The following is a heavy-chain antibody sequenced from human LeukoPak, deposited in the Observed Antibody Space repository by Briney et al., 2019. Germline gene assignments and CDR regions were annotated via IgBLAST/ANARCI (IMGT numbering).Heavy chain of an antibody. V-gene: IGHV3-30-3*01. CDR1: GFTFSTYI. CDR2: ISYDGSNK. J-gene: IGHJ6*03. D-gene: IGHD7-27*01. CDR3: ARDHRLPGVPNYYYYYMDV. Sequence: GGSLRLSCAASGFTFSTYIMHWVRQAPGKGVEWVAVISYDGSNKYYADSVKGRFTVSRDNSKNTLYLQMNSLRAEDTAVYYCARDHRLPGVPNYYYYYMDVWGKGTTVTVSS.